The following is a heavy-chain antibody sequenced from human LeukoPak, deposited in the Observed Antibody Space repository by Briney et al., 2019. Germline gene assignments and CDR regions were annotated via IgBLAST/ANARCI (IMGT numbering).Heavy chain of an antibody. V-gene: IGHV3-23*01. D-gene: IGHD4-17*01. Sequence: PGGSLRLSCAASGFTFSSYGMSWVRQAPGKGLEWVSAISGSGGSTYYADSVKGRFTISRDNSKNTLYLQMNSLRAEDTAVYYCAKDSSGDYVTYYYYMDVWGKGTTVTISS. CDR1: GFTFSSYG. J-gene: IGHJ6*03. CDR2: ISGSGGST. CDR3: AKDSSGDYVTYYYYMDV.